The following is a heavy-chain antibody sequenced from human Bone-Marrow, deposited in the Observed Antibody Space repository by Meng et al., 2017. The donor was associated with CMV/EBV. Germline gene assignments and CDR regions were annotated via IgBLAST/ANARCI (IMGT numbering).Heavy chain of an antibody. Sequence: SETLSLTCTVPGGSISSSSYYWGWIRQPPGKGLEWIGSIYYSGSTYYNPSLKSRVTISVDTSKNQISLKLSSVTAADTAVYYCARGSQLLGYFQHWGQGTLVTVSS. D-gene: IGHD2-2*01. J-gene: IGHJ1*01. CDR3: ARGSQLLGYFQH. CDR1: GGSISSSSYY. CDR2: IYYSGST. V-gene: IGHV4-39*07.